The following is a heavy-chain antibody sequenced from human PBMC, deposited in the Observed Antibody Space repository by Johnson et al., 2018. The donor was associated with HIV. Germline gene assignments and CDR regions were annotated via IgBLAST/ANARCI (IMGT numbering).Heavy chain of an antibody. D-gene: IGHD4-17*01. Sequence: QVQLVESGGGLVKPGGSLRLSCKASGFTFSDYFMSWIRQAPGKGLECISYISSSGSSIYYTDSLKGRFTISRDNAKNSLYLQMNSRKAEDTGVYYCARDYPPWGGEHVGYAVDLWGRGTLVTISS. J-gene: IGHJ3*01. V-gene: IGHV3-11*04. CDR1: GFTFSDYF. CDR3: ARDYPPWGGEHVGYAVDL. CDR2: ISSSGSSI.